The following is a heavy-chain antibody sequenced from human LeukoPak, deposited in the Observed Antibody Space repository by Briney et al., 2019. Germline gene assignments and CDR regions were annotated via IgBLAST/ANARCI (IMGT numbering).Heavy chain of an antibody. D-gene: IGHD1-26*01. CDR2: IYTSGST. Sequence: PSETLSLTCTVSGGSIGKYYWGWVWQPAGKGLEWIGHIYTSGSTNYNPSLKSRLTMSVDTSKNQFSLKLTSVTAADTAVYYCARVVVVGALDSFYYSYYMDVWGKGTTVTISS. V-gene: IGHV4-4*07. J-gene: IGHJ6*03. CDR1: GGSIGKYY. CDR3: ARVVVVGALDSFYYSYYMDV.